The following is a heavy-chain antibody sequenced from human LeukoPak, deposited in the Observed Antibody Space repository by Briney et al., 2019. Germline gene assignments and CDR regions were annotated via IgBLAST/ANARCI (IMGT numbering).Heavy chain of an antibody. CDR2: IITIFGTA. Sequence: SVKVSCKASGGTFTSYAISWVRQAPGQGLEWMGGIITIFGTANYAQKFQGRVTITTDESTSTAYMELSSLRSEDTAVYYCAREDYYDSSGYSLFDYWGQGTLVTVSS. J-gene: IGHJ4*02. CDR1: GGTFTSYA. D-gene: IGHD3-22*01. V-gene: IGHV1-69*05. CDR3: AREDYYDSSGYSLFDY.